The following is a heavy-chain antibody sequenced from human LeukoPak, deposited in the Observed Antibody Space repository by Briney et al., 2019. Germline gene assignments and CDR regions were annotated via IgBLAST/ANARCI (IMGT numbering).Heavy chain of an antibody. J-gene: IGHJ4*02. CDR2: IKQDGSEK. CDR3: ARDLYRIVVAPHYFDY. V-gene: IGHV3-7*01. CDR1: GFTFSSYW. Sequence: GGSLRLSCAASGFTFSSYWMSWVRQAPGKGLEWVANIKQDGSEKYYVDSVKGRFTISRDNAKNSLYLQMNSLRAGDTAVYYCARDLYRIVVAPHYFDYWGQGTLVTVSS. D-gene: IGHD3-22*01.